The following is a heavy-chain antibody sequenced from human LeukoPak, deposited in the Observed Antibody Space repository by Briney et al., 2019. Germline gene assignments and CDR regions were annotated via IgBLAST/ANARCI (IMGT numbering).Heavy chain of an antibody. V-gene: IGHV3-23*01. CDR1: GFPFSRYA. CDR3: TKFDAPSGRENY. Sequence: GGSLRLSCAASGFPFSRYAMNWVRQAPGKGLEWVSTFSGEDTSTYYADSVKGRFTISRDNSKNTLYMQMNSLRAEDTAVYYCTKFDAPSGRENYWGQGTLVTVSS. CDR2: FSGEDTST. J-gene: IGHJ4*02.